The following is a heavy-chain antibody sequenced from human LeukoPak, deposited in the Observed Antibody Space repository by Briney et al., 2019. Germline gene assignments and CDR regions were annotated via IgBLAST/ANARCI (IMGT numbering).Heavy chain of an antibody. Sequence: GGSLRLSCAASGFTFSSYGMTWVRQAPGKGLEWISGTSGSGGSTYYANSVKGRFTISRDNSKNTLYLQMNSLRAEDTAVYYCAKNGGSQCYLHLDWWGQGTLVTVSS. CDR1: GFTFSSYG. D-gene: IGHD2-15*01. CDR2: TSGSGGST. J-gene: IGHJ4*02. CDR3: AKNGGSQCYLHLDW. V-gene: IGHV3-23*01.